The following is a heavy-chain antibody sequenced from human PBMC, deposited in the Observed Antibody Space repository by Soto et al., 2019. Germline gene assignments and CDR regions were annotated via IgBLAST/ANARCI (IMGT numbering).Heavy chain of an antibody. CDR1: GFPFIDAW. CDR2: IRSNADGGTT. Sequence: LRLSCAASGFPFIDAWMSWVRQAPGKGLQWIGRIRSNADGGTTDLTAPVRDRFSISRDDSKNTLYLQMNSLKIDDTAVYFCSTALRRDSALGAYWGLGTLVTVSS. V-gene: IGHV3-15*01. CDR3: STALRRDSALGAY. J-gene: IGHJ4*02. D-gene: IGHD3-16*01.